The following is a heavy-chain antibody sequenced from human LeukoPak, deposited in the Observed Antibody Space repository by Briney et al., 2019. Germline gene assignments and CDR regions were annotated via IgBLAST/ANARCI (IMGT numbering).Heavy chain of an antibody. CDR3: ASQRATVTNWFDP. CDR2: IYYSGST. CDR1: GGSISSYY. D-gene: IGHD4-17*01. Sequence: SETLSLTCTVSGGSISSYYWSWIRQSPGKGLEWIGYIYYSGSTNYNPSLKSRVTISVDTSKNQFSLKLSSVTAADTAVYYCASQRATVTNWFDPWGQGTLVTVSS. V-gene: IGHV4-59*01. J-gene: IGHJ5*02.